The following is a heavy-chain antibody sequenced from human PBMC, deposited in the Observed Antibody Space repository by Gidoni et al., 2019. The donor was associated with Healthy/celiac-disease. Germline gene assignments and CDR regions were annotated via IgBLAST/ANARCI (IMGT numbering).Heavy chain of an antibody. V-gene: IGHV3-15*01. J-gene: IGHJ4*02. Sequence: EVQLVESGGGLVKPGGSLRLSGAASGFTVSNAWMGWVRQAPGKGLEWVGRIKSNTDGGTTDYAAPVKGRFTISRVDSKNTLYLQMNSLKTEDTAVYYCTSFYDFWSGYGDWGQGTLVTVSS. D-gene: IGHD3-3*01. CDR3: TSFYDFWSGYGD. CDR1: GFTVSNAW. CDR2: IKSNTDGGTT.